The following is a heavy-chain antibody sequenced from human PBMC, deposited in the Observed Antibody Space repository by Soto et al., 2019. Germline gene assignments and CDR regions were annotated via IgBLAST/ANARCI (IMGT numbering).Heavy chain of an antibody. V-gene: IGHV3-74*01. CDR2: INSDGSST. D-gene: IGHD3-3*01. J-gene: IGHJ6*02. Sequence: GGSLRLSCAASGFTFSSYWMHWVRQAPGKGLVWVSRINSDGSSTIYAYSVKVRFTISRDNAKNTLYLQMKSLRAEDTAVYYCARVGSFLEWLLPPRYYYGMDXWGQGTTLTVS. CDR1: GFTFSSYW. CDR3: ARVGSFLEWLLPPRYYYGMDX.